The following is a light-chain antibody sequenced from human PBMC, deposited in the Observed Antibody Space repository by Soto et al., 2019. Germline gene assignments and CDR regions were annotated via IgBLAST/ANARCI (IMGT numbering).Light chain of an antibody. CDR2: EVS. CDR1: SSDVGGYNY. Sequence: QSVLTQPASVSGSPGQSITISCTGTSSDVGGYNYVSWYQQHPGKAPKLMIYEVSNRPSGVSNRFSGSKSGNTASLTISGLQAEDEADYYCSSYTSSSTSYVFGTGTKGHRP. J-gene: IGLJ1*01. CDR3: SSYTSSSTSYV. V-gene: IGLV2-14*01.